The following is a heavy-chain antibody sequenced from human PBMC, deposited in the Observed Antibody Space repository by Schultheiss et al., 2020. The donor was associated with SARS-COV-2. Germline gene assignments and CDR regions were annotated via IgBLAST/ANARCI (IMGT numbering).Heavy chain of an antibody. Sequence: SETLSLTCTVSGGSISSGGYYWSWIRQPPEKGLEWIGYIYYSGSTNYNPSLKSRVTISVDTSKNQFSLKLSSVTAADTAVYYCAREQWELGWFDPWGQGTLVTVSS. CDR2: IYYSGST. CDR1: GGSISSGGYY. D-gene: IGHD1-26*01. CDR3: AREQWELGWFDP. V-gene: IGHV4-61*08. J-gene: IGHJ5*02.